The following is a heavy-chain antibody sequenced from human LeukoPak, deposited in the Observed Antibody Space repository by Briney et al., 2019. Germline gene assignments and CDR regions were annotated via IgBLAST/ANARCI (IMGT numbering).Heavy chain of an antibody. Sequence: GGSLRLSCAASGFTFSSYWMSWVRQAPGKGLEGVANIKQDGSEKYYVDSVKGRFTISRDNAKNSLYLQMNSLRAEDTAVYYCAREGRVSGLYYGMDVWGQGTTVTVSS. CDR3: AREGRVSGLYYGMDV. J-gene: IGHJ6*02. D-gene: IGHD3-10*01. V-gene: IGHV3-7*01. CDR1: GFTFSSYW. CDR2: IKQDGSEK.